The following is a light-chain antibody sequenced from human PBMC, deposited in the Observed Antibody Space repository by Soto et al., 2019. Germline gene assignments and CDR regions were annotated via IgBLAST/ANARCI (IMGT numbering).Light chain of an antibody. CDR2: LEGSGSY. J-gene: IGLJ2*01. CDR1: SGHSTYI. Sequence: QLVLTQSSSASASLGSSVKLTCTLSSGHSTYIIAWHQQQPGKAPRYLMKLEGSGSYNKGSGIPDRFSGSSSGADRYLTISNLHFEEEADYYCETWGTNVVVFGGGTKLTVL. V-gene: IGLV4-60*02. CDR3: ETWGTNVVV.